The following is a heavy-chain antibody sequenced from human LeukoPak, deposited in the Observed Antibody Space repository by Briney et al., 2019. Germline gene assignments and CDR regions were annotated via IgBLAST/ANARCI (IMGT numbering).Heavy chain of an antibody. CDR3: ASLIVGSRYFDY. J-gene: IGHJ4*02. Sequence: KPSETLSLTCTVSGGSISSTTYYWGWIRQPPGKGLEWIGSMYYSGSTYYNPSLRSRVTMSVDTSKNQLSLKLSSVTAADTAVYYCASLIVGSRYFDYWGQGTLVTVSS. CDR1: GGSISSTTYY. D-gene: IGHD1-26*01. V-gene: IGHV4-39*01. CDR2: MYYSGST.